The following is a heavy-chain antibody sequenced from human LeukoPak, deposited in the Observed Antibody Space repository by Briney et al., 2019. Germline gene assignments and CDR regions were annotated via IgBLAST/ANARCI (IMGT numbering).Heavy chain of an antibody. J-gene: IGHJ4*02. CDR2: IIPIFGTA. CDR3: ARGNIVATSAKYYFDY. V-gene: IGHV1-69*13. CDR1: GGTFSSYA. Sequence: GASVKVSWKASGGTFSSYAISWVRQAPEQGLEWMGGIIPIFGTANYAQKFQGRVTITADESTSTAYMELSSLRSEDTAVYYCARGNIVATSAKYYFDYWGQGTLVTVSS. D-gene: IGHD5-12*01.